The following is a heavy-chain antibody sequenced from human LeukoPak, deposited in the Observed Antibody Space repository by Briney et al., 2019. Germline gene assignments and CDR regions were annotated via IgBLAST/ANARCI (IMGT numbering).Heavy chain of an antibody. J-gene: IGHJ5*02. CDR1: GGSFSGYY. CDR3: ARGFCSGGSCYYGWFDP. CDR2: TNHSGST. D-gene: IGHD2-15*01. V-gene: IGHV4-34*01. Sequence: SETLSLTCAVYGGSFSGYYWSWIRQPPGKGLEWIGETNHSGSTNYNPSLKSRVTISVDTSKNQFSLKLSSVTAADTAVYYCARGFCSGGSCYYGWFDPWGQGTLVTVSS.